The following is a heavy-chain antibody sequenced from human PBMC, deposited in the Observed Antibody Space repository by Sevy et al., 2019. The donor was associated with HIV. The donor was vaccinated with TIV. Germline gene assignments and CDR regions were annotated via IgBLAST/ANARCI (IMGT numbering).Heavy chain of an antibody. J-gene: IGHJ3*02. CDR3: ARVGEATVTKEGDDAFDI. V-gene: IGHV4-4*07. Sequence: SETLSLTCTVSGGSISSYYWSWIRQPAGKGLEWIGRIYTSGSTNYNPPLKSRVTMSVDTSKNQFSLKLSSVTAADTAVYYCARVGEATVTKEGDDAFDIWGQGTMVTVSS. CDR2: IYTSGST. CDR1: GGSISSYY. D-gene: IGHD4-17*01.